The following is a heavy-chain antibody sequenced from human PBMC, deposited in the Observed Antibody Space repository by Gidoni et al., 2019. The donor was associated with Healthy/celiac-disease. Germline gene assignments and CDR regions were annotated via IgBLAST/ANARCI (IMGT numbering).Heavy chain of an antibody. V-gene: IGHV1-2*04. CDR2: INPNSGGT. CDR3: ARGVRMVAATRSWFDP. D-gene: IGHD2-15*01. J-gene: IGHJ5*02. CDR1: GYTFPGYY. Sequence: QVQLVQSGAEVKKLGASVKVSCKASGYTFPGYYMHWVRQAPGQGLEWMGWINPNSGGTNYAQKLQGWVTMTRDTSISTAYMELSRLRSDDTAVYYCARGVRMVAATRSWFDPWGQGTLVTVSS.